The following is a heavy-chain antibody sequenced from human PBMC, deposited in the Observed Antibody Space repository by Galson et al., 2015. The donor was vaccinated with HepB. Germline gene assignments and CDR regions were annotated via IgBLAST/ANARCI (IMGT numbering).Heavy chain of an antibody. Sequence: ETLSLTCAVYGGSFRNYYWTWLRQPPSKGLEWIGYIYYSGTTNYNPSLKSRVTMSVDTSKNQFSLKLSSVTAADTAVYYCARANPRRGVYLDYWGQGTLVTVSS. V-gene: IGHV4-59*01. CDR3: ARANPRRGVYLDY. CDR1: GGSFRNYY. D-gene: IGHD3-10*01. CDR2: IYYSGTT. J-gene: IGHJ4*02.